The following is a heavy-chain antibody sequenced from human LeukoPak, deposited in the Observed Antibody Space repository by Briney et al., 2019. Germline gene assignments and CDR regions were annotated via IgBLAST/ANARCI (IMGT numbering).Heavy chain of an antibody. V-gene: IGHV3-48*03. J-gene: IGHJ6*04. CDR1: GFNLRTYE. D-gene: IGHD3-10*02. CDR3: AELGITMIGGV. Sequence: PGGSLRLSCEASGFNLRTYEMNWVRQAPGKGLEWVSYISSSGSTIYYADSVKGRFTISRDNAKNSLYLQMNSLRAEDTAVYYCAELGITMIGGVWGKGTTVTISS. CDR2: ISSSGSTI.